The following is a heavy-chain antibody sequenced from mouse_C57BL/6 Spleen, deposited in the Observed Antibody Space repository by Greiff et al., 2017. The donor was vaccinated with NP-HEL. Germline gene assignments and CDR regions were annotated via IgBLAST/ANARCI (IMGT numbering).Heavy chain of an antibody. CDR3: ARPTYGSSIFDY. D-gene: IGHD1-1*01. CDR2: ISGGGGNT. V-gene: IGHV5-9*01. CDR1: GFTFSSYT. J-gene: IGHJ2*01. Sequence: EVHLVESGGGLVKPGGSLKLSCAASGFTFSSYTMSWVRQTPEKRLEWVATISGGGGNTYYPDSVKGRFTISRDNAKNTLYLQMSSLRSEDTALYYCARPTYGSSIFDYWGQGTTLTVSS.